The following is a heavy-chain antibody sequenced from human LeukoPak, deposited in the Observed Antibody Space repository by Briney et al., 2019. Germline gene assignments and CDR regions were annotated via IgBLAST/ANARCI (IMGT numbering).Heavy chain of an antibody. CDR3: ARVAGGIYGSGSYLDY. Sequence: ASVKVSCKASGYTFTGYYMHWVRQAPGQGLEWMGWINPNSGGTNYAQKVQGWVTMTRDTSISTAYMELSRLRSDDTAVYYCARVAGGIYGSGSYLDYWGQGTLVTVSS. V-gene: IGHV1-2*04. CDR1: GYTFTGYY. J-gene: IGHJ4*02. CDR2: INPNSGGT. D-gene: IGHD3-10*01.